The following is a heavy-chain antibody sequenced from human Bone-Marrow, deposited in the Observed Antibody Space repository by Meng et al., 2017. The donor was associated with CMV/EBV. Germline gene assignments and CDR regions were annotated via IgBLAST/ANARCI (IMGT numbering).Heavy chain of an antibody. CDR1: GFTFSSYW. D-gene: IGHD6-13*01. V-gene: IGHV3-74*01. CDR2: INSDGSST. CDR3: ARDMRAATFDY. J-gene: IGHJ4*02. Sequence: LSCAAAGFTFSSYWMNWVRQAPGKGLVWVSRINSDGSSTSYADAVKGRFTISRDNAKNTLYLQMNSLRAEDTAVYYCARDMRAATFDYWGQGTLVTVSS.